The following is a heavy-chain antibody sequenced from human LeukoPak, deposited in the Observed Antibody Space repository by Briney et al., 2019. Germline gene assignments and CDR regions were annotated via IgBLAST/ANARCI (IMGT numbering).Heavy chain of an antibody. CDR1: GYTFTGYY. V-gene: IGHV1-2*04. CDR3: ARDLSSSSGGYYYGMDV. J-gene: IGHJ6*02. D-gene: IGHD6-6*01. CDR2: INPNSGGA. Sequence: ASVKVSCKASGYTFTGYYMHWVRQAPGQGLEWMGWINPNSGGANYAQKFQGWVTMTRDTSISTAYMELSRLRSDDTAVYYCARDLSSSSGGYYYGMDVWGQGTTVTVSS.